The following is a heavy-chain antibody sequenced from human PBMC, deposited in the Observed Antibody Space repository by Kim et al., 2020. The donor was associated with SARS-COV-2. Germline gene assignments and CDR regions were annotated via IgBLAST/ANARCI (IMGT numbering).Heavy chain of an antibody. Sequence: GGSLRLSCAASGFTFSSYGMHWVRQAPGKGLEWVAVISYDGSNKYYADSVKGRFTISRDNSKNTLYLQMNSLRAEDTAVYYCASPPVLRYDYYYGMDVWGQGTTVTVSS. J-gene: IGHJ6*02. CDR2: ISYDGSNK. V-gene: IGHV3-33*05. CDR3: ASPPVLRYDYYYGMDV. D-gene: IGHD3-9*01. CDR1: GFTFSSYG.